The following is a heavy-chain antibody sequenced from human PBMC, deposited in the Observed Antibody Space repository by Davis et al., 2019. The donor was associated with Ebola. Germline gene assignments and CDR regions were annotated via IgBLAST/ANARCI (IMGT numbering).Heavy chain of an antibody. CDR3: ARSRGVVVVANPFDP. V-gene: IGHV1-46*01. CDR1: GYTFTSYG. Sequence: ASVKVSCKASGYTFTSYGISWVRQAPGQGLEWMGIINPSGGSTSYAQKFQGRVTMTRDTSTSTVYMELSSLRSEDTAVYYCARSRGVVVVANPFDPWGQGTLVTVSS. CDR2: INPSGGST. D-gene: IGHD2-15*01. J-gene: IGHJ5*02.